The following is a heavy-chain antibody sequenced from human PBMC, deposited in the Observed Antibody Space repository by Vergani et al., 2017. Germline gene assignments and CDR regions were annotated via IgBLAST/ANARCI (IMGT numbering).Heavy chain of an antibody. CDR1: GGSISSYY. CDR2: IYYSGST. CDR3: ARHWGQWLLGY. Sequence: QVQLPESGPGLVKPSETLSLTCTVSGGSISSYYWSWIRQPPGKGLEWIGYIYYSGSTNYNPSLKSRVTISVDTSKNQFSLKLSSVTAADTAVYYCARHWGQWLLGYWGQGTLVTVSS. J-gene: IGHJ4*02. V-gene: IGHV4-59*01. D-gene: IGHD3-22*01.